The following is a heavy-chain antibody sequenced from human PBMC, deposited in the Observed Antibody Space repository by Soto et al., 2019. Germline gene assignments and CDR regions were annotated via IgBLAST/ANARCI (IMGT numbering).Heavy chain of an antibody. CDR1: GFTFSNYE. Sequence: GGSLRLSCAASGFTFSNYEMNWVRQPPGKGLEWLSYISASGSPIYYADSVKGRFTISRDNAKNSLYLQMNSLRAEDTAVYFCARDRSDSSRADSFDIWGQGTMVTVSS. D-gene: IGHD6-25*01. V-gene: IGHV3-48*03. J-gene: IGHJ3*02. CDR2: ISASGSPI. CDR3: ARDRSDSSRADSFDI.